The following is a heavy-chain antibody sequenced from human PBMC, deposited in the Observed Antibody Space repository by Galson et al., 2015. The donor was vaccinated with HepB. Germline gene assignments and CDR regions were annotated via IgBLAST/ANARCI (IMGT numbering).Heavy chain of an antibody. CDR1: GFTFSSYA. D-gene: IGHD1-26*01. V-gene: IGHV3-23*01. CDR3: AKDLWELLVLKDYYYGMDV. J-gene: IGHJ6*02. Sequence: SLRLSCAASGFTFSSYAMSWVRQAPGKGLEWVSAISGSGGSTYYADSVKGRFTISRDNSKNTLYPQMNSLRAEDTAVYYCAKDLWELLVLKDYYYGMDVWGQGTTVTVSS. CDR2: ISGSGGST.